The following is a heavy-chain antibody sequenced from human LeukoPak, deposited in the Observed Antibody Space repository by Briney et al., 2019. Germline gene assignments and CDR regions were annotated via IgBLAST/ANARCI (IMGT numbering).Heavy chain of an antibody. J-gene: IGHJ6*03. V-gene: IGHV4-59*01. CDR3: AGRYYYSYYYYMDV. CDR1: GGSISSYY. D-gene: IGHD3-10*01. CDR2: IYYSGST. Sequence: SETLSLTCTVSGGSISSYYWRWIQQPPGKGLEWIGYIYYSGSTNYNPSLKSRVTMSLDTSKKQVSLKLSSVTAADTAVYYCAGRYYYSYYYYMDVWGKGTTVTISS.